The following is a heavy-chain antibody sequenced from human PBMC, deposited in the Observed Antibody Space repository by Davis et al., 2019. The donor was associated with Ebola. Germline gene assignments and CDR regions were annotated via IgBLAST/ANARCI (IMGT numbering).Heavy chain of an antibody. CDR3: AERGGSV. Sequence: PSETLSLTCTVSGVSISKHCWRWSRESQGKRLEWFGSIYYTGSAYYNSSLNSRVTISVDTSKNQFSLKLNSVTAADTAIYYCAERGGSVWGQGTLVTVSS. CDR1: GVSISKHC. V-gene: IGHV4-59*11. CDR2: IYYTGSA. D-gene: IGHD3-16*01. J-gene: IGHJ4*02.